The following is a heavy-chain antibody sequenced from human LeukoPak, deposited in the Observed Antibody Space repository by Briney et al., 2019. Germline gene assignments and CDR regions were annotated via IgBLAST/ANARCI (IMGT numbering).Heavy chain of an antibody. V-gene: IGHV4-34*01. Sequence: SETLSLTCAVYGGSFSGYYWSWLRQPPGKGLEWIGEINHSGSTNYNPSLTSRVTISVDTSKNQFSLKLSSVTAADTAVYYSARSAGPRHYYYSGMDVWGQGTTVTVSS. CDR3: ARSAGPRHYYYSGMDV. D-gene: IGHD6-13*01. J-gene: IGHJ6*02. CDR1: GGSFSGYY. CDR2: INHSGST.